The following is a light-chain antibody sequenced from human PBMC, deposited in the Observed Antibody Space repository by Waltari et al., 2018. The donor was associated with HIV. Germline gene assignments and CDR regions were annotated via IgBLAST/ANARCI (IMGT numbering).Light chain of an antibody. V-gene: IGLV2-14*01. J-gene: IGLJ3*02. CDR1: SSDVGGFNY. CDR3: SSYTTSSTLGM. Sequence: QSALTQPASVSGSPGQSITISCTGTSSDVGGFNYVSWYQHHPGKAPKLMIYGVSNRPSGVSNRFSGSKSGNTASRTISGLQAEDEADYYCSSYTTSSTLGMFGGGTKLTVL. CDR2: GVS.